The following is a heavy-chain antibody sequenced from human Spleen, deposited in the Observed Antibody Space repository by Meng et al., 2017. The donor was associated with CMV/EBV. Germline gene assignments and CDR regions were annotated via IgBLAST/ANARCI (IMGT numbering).Heavy chain of an antibody. CDR1: GFTFSSYS. J-gene: IGHJ4*02. Sequence: GGSLRLSCAASGFTFSSYSMNWVRQAPGKGLEWVSSISSSSSYIYYADSVKGRFTISRDNSKKSVYLQMNSLRVEDTATYYCATYSRAPAAIRAYFDHWGLGTLVTVSS. D-gene: IGHD2-2*02. CDR2: ISSSSSYI. CDR3: ATYSRAPAAIRAYFDH. V-gene: IGHV3-21*01.